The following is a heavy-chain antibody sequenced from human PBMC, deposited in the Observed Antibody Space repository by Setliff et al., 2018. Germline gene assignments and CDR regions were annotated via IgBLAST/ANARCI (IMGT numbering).Heavy chain of an antibody. Sequence: PSETLSLTCTVSGGSISSHYWSWIRQPPGKGLEWIGSIYYSGSTYYNPSLKSRVTISVDTSKNQFSLKLSSVTAADTAVYYCARVGAPGPGALLPFDYWGQGTLVTVSS. CDR3: ARVGAPGPGALLPFDY. D-gene: IGHD3-16*01. CDR1: GGSISSHY. V-gene: IGHV4-59*08. CDR2: IYYSGST. J-gene: IGHJ4*02.